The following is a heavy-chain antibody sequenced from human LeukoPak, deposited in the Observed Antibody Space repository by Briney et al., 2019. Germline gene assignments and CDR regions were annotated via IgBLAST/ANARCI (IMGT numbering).Heavy chain of an antibody. CDR1: GFTFSSYA. D-gene: IGHD6-19*01. CDR2: ISYDGSNK. CDR3: ARDEDSSGWYEGAFDY. J-gene: IGHJ4*02. V-gene: IGHV3-30-3*01. Sequence: PGGSLRLSCAASGFTFSSYAMHWVRQAPGKGLEWVAVISYDGSNKYYADSVKGRFTISRDNSKNTLYLQMNSLRAEDTAVYYCARDEDSSGWYEGAFDYWGQGTLVTVSS.